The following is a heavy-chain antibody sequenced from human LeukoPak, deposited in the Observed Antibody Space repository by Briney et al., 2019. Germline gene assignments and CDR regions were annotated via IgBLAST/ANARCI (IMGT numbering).Heavy chain of an antibody. D-gene: IGHD2-15*01. CDR2: INHSGST. CDR3: ARDIKNNWFDP. J-gene: IGHJ5*02. V-gene: IGHV4-34*01. CDR1: GGSFSGYY. Sequence: SETLSLTCAVYGGSFSGYYWSWIRQPPGKGLEWIGEINHSGSTNYNPSLKSRVTISVDTSKNQFSLKLSSVTAADTAVYYCARDIKNNWFDPWGQGTLVTVSS.